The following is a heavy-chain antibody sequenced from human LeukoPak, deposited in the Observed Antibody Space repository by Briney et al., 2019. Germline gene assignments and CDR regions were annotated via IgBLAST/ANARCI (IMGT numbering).Heavy chain of an antibody. Sequence: SVKVSCKASGGTFSSYAISWVRQAPGQGLEWMGGIIPIFGTANYAQKFQGRVTITADKSTSTAYMELSSLRSEDTAVYYCVTFREERYGSGYYFDCWGQGTLVTVSS. V-gene: IGHV1-69*06. CDR1: GGTFSSYA. J-gene: IGHJ4*02. CDR2: IIPIFGTA. D-gene: IGHD3-10*01. CDR3: VTFREERYGSGYYFDC.